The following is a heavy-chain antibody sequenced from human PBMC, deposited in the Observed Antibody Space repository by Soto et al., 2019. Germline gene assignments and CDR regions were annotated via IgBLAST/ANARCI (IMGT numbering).Heavy chain of an antibody. Sequence: EVQLLESGGGLVQPGGSLRLSCAASGFTFSSYAMSWVRQAPGKGLEWVSAISGSGGSTYYADSVKGRFTISRDNSKNTLYLQIKSLRAEDTAVYYCAKTQLLWFGESYFDYWGQGTLVTVSS. V-gene: IGHV3-23*01. CDR2: ISGSGGST. J-gene: IGHJ4*02. D-gene: IGHD3-10*01. CDR3: AKTQLLWFGESYFDY. CDR1: GFTFSSYA.